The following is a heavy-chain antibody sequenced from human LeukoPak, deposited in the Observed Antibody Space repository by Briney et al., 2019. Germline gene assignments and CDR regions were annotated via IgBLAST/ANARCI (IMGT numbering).Heavy chain of an antibody. D-gene: IGHD2-15*01. J-gene: IGHJ4*02. Sequence: GGSLRLSCAASGFTFSSYAMSWVRQAPGKGLEWVSAISGSGGSTYYADSVKGRFTISRDNAKNSLYLQMNSLRAEDTAVYYCARGTSGSSCSFSDYWGQGTLVTVSS. CDR2: ISGSGGST. V-gene: IGHV3-23*01. CDR3: ARGTSGSSCSFSDY. CDR1: GFTFSSYA.